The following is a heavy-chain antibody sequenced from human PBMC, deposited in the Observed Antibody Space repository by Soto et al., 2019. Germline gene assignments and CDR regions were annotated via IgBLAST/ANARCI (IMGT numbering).Heavy chain of an antibody. CDR1: CGSISSCVYS. Sequence: PSDTLSLTCAVSCGSISSCVYSWSWIRQPPGKGLEWIGYIYHSGGTYYNPSLKSRVTISVDRSKNQFSLKLSSVTAADTAVYYCASVVTPYWYFELWGRGTRVTVSS. D-gene: IGHD2-21*02. CDR3: ASVVTPYWYFEL. V-gene: IGHV4-30-2*01. J-gene: IGHJ2*01. CDR2: IYHSGGT.